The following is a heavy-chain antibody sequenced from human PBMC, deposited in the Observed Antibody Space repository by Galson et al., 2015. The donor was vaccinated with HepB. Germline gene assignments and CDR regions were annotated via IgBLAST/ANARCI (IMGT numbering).Heavy chain of an antibody. D-gene: IGHD6-13*01. CDR3: ARTSSSWYGANWFDP. J-gene: IGHJ5*02. Sequence: SVTVSCKASGYTFTGYYMHWVRQAPGQGLEWMGWINPNSGGTNYAQKFQGRVTMTRDTSISTAYMELSRLRSDDTAVYYCARTSSSWYGANWFDPWGQGTLVTVSS. CDR2: INPNSGGT. V-gene: IGHV1-2*02. CDR1: GYTFTGYY.